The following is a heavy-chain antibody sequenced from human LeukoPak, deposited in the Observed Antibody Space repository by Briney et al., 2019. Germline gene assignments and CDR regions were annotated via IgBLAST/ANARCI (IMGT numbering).Heavy chain of an antibody. CDR2: ISSSSSYI. J-gene: IGHJ4*02. CDR3: ARGNLGIYYFDY. V-gene: IGHV3-21*01. CDR1: GFTFSSYS. Sequence: GGSLRLSCAASGFTFSSYSMNWVRQAPGKWLEWVSSISSSSSYIYYADSVKGRFTISRDNAKNSPYLQMNSLRAEDTAVYYCARGNLGIYYFDYWGQGTLVTVSS. D-gene: IGHD7-27*01.